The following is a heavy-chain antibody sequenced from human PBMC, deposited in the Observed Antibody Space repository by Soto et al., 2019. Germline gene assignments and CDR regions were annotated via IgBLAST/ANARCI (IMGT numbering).Heavy chain of an antibody. CDR3: ARGVYCSGGSCYSNPPDAFDI. CDR2: IYYSGST. J-gene: IGHJ3*02. CDR1: GGSISSYY. Sequence: SETLSLTCTVSGGSISSYYWSWIRQPPGKGLEWIGYIYYSGSTNYNPSLKSRVTISVDTSKNQFSLKLSSVTAADTAVYYCARGVYCSGGSCYSNPPDAFDIWGQGTMVTVSS. D-gene: IGHD2-15*01. V-gene: IGHV4-59*08.